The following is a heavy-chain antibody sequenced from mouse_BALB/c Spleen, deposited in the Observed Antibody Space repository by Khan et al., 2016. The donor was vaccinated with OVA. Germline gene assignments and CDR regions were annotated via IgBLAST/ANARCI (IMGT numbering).Heavy chain of an antibody. CDR3: ARHGYYGNYGPYFDV. CDR1: GFSLTSYG. CDR2: IWSDGHT. J-gene: IGHJ1*01. Sequence: QVQLKQSGPGLVAPSQSLSITCTISGFSLTSYGVHWVRQPPGKGLEWLVVIWSDGHTTYNSALKSRLSISKDNSKSHVFSQMNSLQTDDTAMYYCARHGYYGNYGPYFDVWGAGTTVTVAS. D-gene: IGHD2-1*01. V-gene: IGHV2-6-1*01.